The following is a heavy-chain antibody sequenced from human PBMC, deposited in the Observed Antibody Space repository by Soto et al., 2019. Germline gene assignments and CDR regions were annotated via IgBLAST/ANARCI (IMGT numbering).Heavy chain of an antibody. J-gene: IGHJ3*02. Sequence: ASVKVSCKVSGYTLTELSMHWVRQAPGKGLEWMGGFDPEDGETIYAQKFQGRVTMTEDTSTDTAYMELSSLRSEDTAVYYCVTVFGLRGQQQVTDAFDIWGQGTMVTVSS. CDR2: FDPEDGET. D-gene: IGHD6-13*01. V-gene: IGHV1-24*01. CDR3: VTVFGLRGQQQVTDAFDI. CDR1: GYTLTELS.